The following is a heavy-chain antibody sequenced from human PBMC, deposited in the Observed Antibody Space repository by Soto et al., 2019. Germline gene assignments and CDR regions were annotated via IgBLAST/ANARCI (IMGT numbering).Heavy chain of an antibody. Sequence: QVQLVQSGAEVKKPGSSVKVSCKASGGTFSSYTISWVRQAPGQGLEWMGRIIPILGIANHAQKFPGRVTITADKSTSTGDMELSSLRSADTAVYYCARKGHCSGTGDYDPGLWGQGTLVTVCS. D-gene: IGHD2-15*01. V-gene: IGHV1-69*02. CDR3: ARKGHCSGTGDYDPGL. J-gene: IGHJ4*02. CDR1: GGTFSSYT. CDR2: IIPILGIA.